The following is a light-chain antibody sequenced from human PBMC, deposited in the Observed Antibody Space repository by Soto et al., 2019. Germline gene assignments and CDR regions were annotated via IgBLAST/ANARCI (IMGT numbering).Light chain of an antibody. CDR2: KAS. Sequence: DIQMTQSPSTLSGSVGDRVTVTCRARQTISSWLAWYQQKPEKAPKLLIYKASTLKSGVPSRFSGSGSGTEFTLTISSLQPDDFVTYYCQLYNSYSETFGQGTKVDIK. V-gene: IGKV1-5*03. CDR1: QTISSW. CDR3: QLYNSYSET. J-gene: IGKJ1*01.